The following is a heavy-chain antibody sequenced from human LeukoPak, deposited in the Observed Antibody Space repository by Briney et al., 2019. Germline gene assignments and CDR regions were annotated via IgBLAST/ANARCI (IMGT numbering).Heavy chain of an antibody. Sequence: SETPSLTCTVSGGSISSYYWSWIRQPPGKGLEWIGYIYYSGSTNYNPSLKSRVTISLDTSKNQFSLKLNSVTAADTAVYYCARAHSTGRIVDYWGQGTLVTVSS. CDR3: ARAHSTGRIVDY. CDR1: GGSISSYY. V-gene: IGHV4-59*01. J-gene: IGHJ4*02. D-gene: IGHD2/OR15-2a*01. CDR2: IYYSGST.